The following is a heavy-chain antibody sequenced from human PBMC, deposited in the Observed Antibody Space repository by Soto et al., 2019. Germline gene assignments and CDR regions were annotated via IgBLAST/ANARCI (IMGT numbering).Heavy chain of an antibody. Sequence: GESLKISCKGSGFSFTSYWIGRVRQMPGKGREWMGIIYPGDSDTRYSPSFQGQVTISADKSINTAYLQWSSLKASDTAMYYCARRDFWSGDPHYLDSWAQGTLVTVSS. J-gene: IGHJ4*02. CDR1: GFSFTSYW. CDR2: IYPGDSDT. D-gene: IGHD3-3*01. CDR3: ARRDFWSGDPHYLDS. V-gene: IGHV5-51*01.